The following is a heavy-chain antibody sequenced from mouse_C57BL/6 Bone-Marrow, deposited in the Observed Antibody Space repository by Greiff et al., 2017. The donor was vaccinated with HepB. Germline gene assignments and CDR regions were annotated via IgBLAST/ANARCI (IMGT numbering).Heavy chain of an antibody. CDR2: ISYDGSN. Sequence: EVKLMESGPGLVKPSQSLSLTCSVTGYSITSGYYWNWIRQFPGNKLEWMGYISYDGSNNYNPSLKNRISITRDTSKNQFFLKLNSVTTEDTATYYCAVYSNYGAYWGQGTLVTVSA. CDR1: GYSITSGYY. CDR3: AVYSNYGAY. J-gene: IGHJ3*01. D-gene: IGHD2-5*01. V-gene: IGHV3-6*01.